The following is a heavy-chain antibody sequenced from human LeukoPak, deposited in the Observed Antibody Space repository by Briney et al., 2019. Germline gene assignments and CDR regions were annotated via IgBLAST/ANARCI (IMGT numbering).Heavy chain of an antibody. J-gene: IGHJ6*02. Sequence: ASVKVSCKASGYTFSSYGISWVRQAPGQGLEWMGWISAYNGNTNYAQKLQGRVTMTTDTSTSTAYMELRSLRSDDTAVYYCARDRRYSSSPKPMDVWGQGTTVTVSS. V-gene: IGHV1-18*01. CDR1: GYTFSSYG. CDR2: ISAYNGNT. CDR3: ARDRRYSSSPKPMDV. D-gene: IGHD6-13*01.